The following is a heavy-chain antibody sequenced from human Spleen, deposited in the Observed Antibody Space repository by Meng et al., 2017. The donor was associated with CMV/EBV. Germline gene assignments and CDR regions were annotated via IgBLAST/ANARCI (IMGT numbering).Heavy chain of an antibody. CDR1: GYTFNNYA. CDR3: ATQYLRASGWYYFDY. D-gene: IGHD6-19*01. CDR2: ISTYNGDT. J-gene: IGHJ4*02. Sequence: ASVKVSCKVSGYTFNNYAVNWVRQAPGQGPEWMGWISTYNGDTRYAQRFQDKVTMTTDTSTGTAYMELRNMRTDDTAVYYCATQYLRASGWYYFDYWGQGTLVTVSS. V-gene: IGHV1-18*01.